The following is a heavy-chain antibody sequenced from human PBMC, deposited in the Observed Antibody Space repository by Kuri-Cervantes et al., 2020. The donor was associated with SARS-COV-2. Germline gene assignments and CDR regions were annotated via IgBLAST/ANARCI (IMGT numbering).Heavy chain of an antibody. CDR1: GGTFSSYA. CDR2: IIPIFGTA. J-gene: IGHJ6*03. CDR3: ARGGWITGTTSAYYYYYMDV. Sequence: SVKVSCKASGGTFSSYAISWVRQAPGQGLEWMGGIIPIFGTANYAQKLQGRVTITADESTSTAYMELSSLRSEDTAVYYCARGGWITGTTSAYYYYYMDVWGKGTTVTVSS. V-gene: IGHV1-69*13. D-gene: IGHD1-7*01.